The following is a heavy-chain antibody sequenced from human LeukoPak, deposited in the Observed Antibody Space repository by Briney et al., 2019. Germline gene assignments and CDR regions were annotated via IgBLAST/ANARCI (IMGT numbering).Heavy chain of an antibody. CDR2: INSSSSYI. V-gene: IGHV3-21*04. Sequence: GSLRLSCAASGFTFSSYSMNWVRQAPGKVLEWVSSINSSSSYISYADSVKGRFTISRDNAKNSLYLQMNSLRADDTAVYYCAKDFEGSRSYHCPFDYWGQGSLVTVSS. CDR3: AKDFEGSRSYHCPFDY. J-gene: IGHJ4*02. D-gene: IGHD3-10*01. CDR1: GFTFSSYS.